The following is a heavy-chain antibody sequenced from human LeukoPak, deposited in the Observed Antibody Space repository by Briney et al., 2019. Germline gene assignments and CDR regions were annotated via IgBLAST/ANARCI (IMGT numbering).Heavy chain of an antibody. CDR3: AKELYRYSGSPSDY. CDR2: IYSGGST. Sequence: PGGSLRLSCAASGFTVSSNYMSWVRQAPGKGLEWVSVIYSGGSTYYADSVKGRFTISRDNSKSTLYIQMNSLRAEDTAVYYCAKELYRYSGSPSDYWGQGTLVTVSS. J-gene: IGHJ4*02. V-gene: IGHV3-53*01. CDR1: GFTVSSNY. D-gene: IGHD1-26*01.